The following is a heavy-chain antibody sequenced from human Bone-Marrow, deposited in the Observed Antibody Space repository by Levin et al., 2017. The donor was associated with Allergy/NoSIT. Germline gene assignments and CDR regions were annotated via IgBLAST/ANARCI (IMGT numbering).Heavy chain of an antibody. D-gene: IGHD3-9*01. Sequence: PGGSLRLSCKASGYTFTSYGISWVRQAPGQGLEWMGWISAYNGNTNYAQKLQGRVTMTTDTSTSTAYMELRSLRSDDTAVYYCASELGGYFDWGSYYYYGMDVWGQGTTVTVSS. CDR2: ISAYNGNT. V-gene: IGHV1-18*01. J-gene: IGHJ6*02. CDR3: ASELGGYFDWGSYYYYGMDV. CDR1: GYTFTSYG.